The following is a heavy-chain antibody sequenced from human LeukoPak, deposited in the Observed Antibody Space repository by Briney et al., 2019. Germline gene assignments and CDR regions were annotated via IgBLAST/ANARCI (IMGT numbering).Heavy chain of an antibody. CDR3: ARGDCSSTSCHYYYYGMGV. Sequence: GASVKVSCEASGYTFTSYDINWVRQATGQGLEWMGWMNPNSGNTGYAQKFQGRVTMTRNTSISTAYMELSSLRSEDTAVYYCARGDCSSTSCHYYYYGMGVWGQGTTVTVSS. D-gene: IGHD2-2*01. J-gene: IGHJ6*02. CDR1: GYTFTSYD. CDR2: MNPNSGNT. V-gene: IGHV1-8*01.